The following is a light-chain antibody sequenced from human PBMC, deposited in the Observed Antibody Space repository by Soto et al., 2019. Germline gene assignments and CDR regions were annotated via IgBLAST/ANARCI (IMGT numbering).Light chain of an antibody. V-gene: IGKV1-12*01. CDR1: QGISSW. Sequence: DIQMTQSPSSVSASVGDRVTITCRASQGISSWLAWYQQKPGTAPKLLIYAASTLQSGVPSRFSGGGSGTDFTLNITNLQPEEFATYYCQQAQIFPLTFGGGTKVDIK. CDR3: QQAQIFPLT. CDR2: AAS. J-gene: IGKJ4*01.